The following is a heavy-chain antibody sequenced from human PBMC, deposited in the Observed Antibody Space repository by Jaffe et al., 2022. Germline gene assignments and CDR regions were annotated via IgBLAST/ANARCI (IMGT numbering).Heavy chain of an antibody. V-gene: IGHV1-2*06. CDR2: INPNSGGT. CDR1: GYTFTGYY. Sequence: QVQLVQSGAEVKKPGASVKVSCKASGYTFTGYYMHWVRQAPGQGLEWMGRINPNSGGTNYAQKFQGRVTMTRDTSISTAYMELSRLRSDDTAVYYCARDDDILTGYPPPGYFDYWGQGTLVTVSS. D-gene: IGHD3-9*01. CDR3: ARDDDILTGYPPPGYFDY. J-gene: IGHJ4*02.